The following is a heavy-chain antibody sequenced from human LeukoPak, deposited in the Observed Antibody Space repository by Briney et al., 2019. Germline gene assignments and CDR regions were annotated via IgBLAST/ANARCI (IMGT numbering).Heavy chain of an antibody. V-gene: IGHV3-23*01. J-gene: IGHJ4*02. CDR2: IGGVGDRT. CDR3: AKASRQAAVASPLDY. D-gene: IGHD6-19*01. CDR1: GFTFNPYA. Sequence: GGSLRLSCAASGFTFNPYAMSWVRQAPGKGLEWVASIGGVGDRTYYADSVKGRFTISRDNSKDTLFLQMNSLKADDTALYYCAKASRQAAVASPLDYWGQGSLVTVSS.